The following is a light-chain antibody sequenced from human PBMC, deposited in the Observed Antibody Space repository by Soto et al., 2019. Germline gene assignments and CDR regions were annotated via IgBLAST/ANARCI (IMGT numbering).Light chain of an antibody. V-gene: IGKV1-5*03. CDR3: QHYNSYWT. CDR2: KAS. CDR1: QGIRNF. J-gene: IGKJ1*01. Sequence: DIQMTQSPTSLSASVGDRVTITCRASQGIRNFVAWYQQKPGKAPKLLIYKASSLESGVPSRFSGSGSGTEFTLTISSLQPDDFATYYCQHYNSYWTFGQGTKVEIK.